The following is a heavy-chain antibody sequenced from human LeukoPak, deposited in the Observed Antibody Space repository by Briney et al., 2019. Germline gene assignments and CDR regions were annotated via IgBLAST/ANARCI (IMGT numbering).Heavy chain of an antibody. CDR1: GGSISSYY. CDR3: ARGEYYYGSGSYLFDY. V-gene: IGHV4-59*01. D-gene: IGHD3-10*01. J-gene: IGHJ4*02. CDR2: MYYSGST. Sequence: SETLSLTCTVSGGSISSYYWSWIRQPPGKGLEWIGYMYYSGSTNYNPSLKSRVTISVDTSKNQFSLKLSSVTAADTAVYYCARGEYYYGSGSYLFDYWGQGTLVTVSS.